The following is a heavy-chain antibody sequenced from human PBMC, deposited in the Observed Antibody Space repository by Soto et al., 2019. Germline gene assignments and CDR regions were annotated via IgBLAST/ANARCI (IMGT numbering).Heavy chain of an antibody. CDR2: ISYDGSNT. J-gene: IGHJ4*02. CDR3: ARGRGLSGTYYAFDY. CDR1: GFTFSSYA. Sequence: GGSLRLSCAASGFTFSSYAMHWVRQPPGKGLEWVAVISYDGSNTYYADSVKGRFSISRDNARNSLYLQMNSLRVEDTAVYYCARGRGLSGTYYAFDYWGQGSLVTVSS. D-gene: IGHD1-26*01. V-gene: IGHV3-30-3*01.